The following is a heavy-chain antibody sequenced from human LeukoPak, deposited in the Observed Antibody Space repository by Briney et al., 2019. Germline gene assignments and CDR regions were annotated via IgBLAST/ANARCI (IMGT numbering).Heavy chain of an antibody. CDR2: IYYSGST. CDR3: ARIKRGYSYDNWFDP. D-gene: IGHD5-18*01. Sequence: PSETLSLTCTVSGGSISSSSYYWGWIRQPPGKGLEWIGYIYYSGSTNYNPSLKSRVTISVDTSKNQFSLKLSSVTAADTAVYYCARIKRGYSYDNWFDPWGQGTLVTVSS. CDR1: GGSISSSSYY. V-gene: IGHV4-61*05. J-gene: IGHJ5*02.